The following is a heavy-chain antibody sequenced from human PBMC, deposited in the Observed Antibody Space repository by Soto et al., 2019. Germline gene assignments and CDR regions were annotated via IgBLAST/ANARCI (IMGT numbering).Heavy chain of an antibody. CDR3: ARQGFGVLHCLVDV. CDR1: GGSISRCDYY. Sequence: PSGTLALTCTVSGGSISRCDYYWSWIRQPPGKGLEWIGYIYYSGSTYYNPSLKSRVTISVDTSKNQFSLKLSSVTAADTAVYYGARQGFGVLHCLVDVWGQGTTFTVSS. CDR2: IYYSGST. V-gene: IGHV4-30-4*02. D-gene: IGHD3-10*01. J-gene: IGHJ6*02.